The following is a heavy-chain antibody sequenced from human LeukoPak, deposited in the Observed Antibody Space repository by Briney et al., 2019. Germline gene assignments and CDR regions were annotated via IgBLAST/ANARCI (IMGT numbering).Heavy chain of an antibody. CDR3: TKLAVASPDS. Sequence: GGSLRLSCVASGFTFSSYEMWWVRQAAGKGLEWVSYISSGGGTKHYADSVEGRFTTSRDDAKSSLYLWMNSLRVEDTAVYYCTKLAVASPDSWGQGTPVTVSS. J-gene: IGHJ4*02. CDR2: ISSGGGTK. D-gene: IGHD6-19*01. V-gene: IGHV3-48*03. CDR1: GFTFSSYE.